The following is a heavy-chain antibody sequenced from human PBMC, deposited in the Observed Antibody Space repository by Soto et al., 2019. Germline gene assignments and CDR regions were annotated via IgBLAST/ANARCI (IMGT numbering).Heavy chain of an antibody. Sequence: GGSLRLSCAASGFTFSSYAMSWVRQAPGKGLEWVSAISGSGGSTYYADSVKGRFTISRDNSKNTLYLQMNSLRDEDTAVYYCARDGGYDILTGYYYGMDVWGQGTTVTVS. CDR3: ARDGGYDILTGYYYGMDV. V-gene: IGHV3-23*01. CDR1: GFTFSSYA. J-gene: IGHJ6*02. D-gene: IGHD3-9*01. CDR2: ISGSGGST.